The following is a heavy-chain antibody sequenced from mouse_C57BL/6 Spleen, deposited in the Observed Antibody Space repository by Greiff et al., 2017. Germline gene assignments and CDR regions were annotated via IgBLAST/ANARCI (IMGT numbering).Heavy chain of an antibody. D-gene: IGHD2-3*01. Sequence: QVQLQPGAELVKPGASVKLSCKASGYTFTSYWMHWVKQRPGQGLYWIGMIHPNSGSTNYNEKFKSKATLTVDKSSSTAYMQLSSLTSEDSAVYYCARGDDGYYTWFAYWGQGTLVTVSA. CDR2: IHPNSGST. CDR1: GYTFTSYW. V-gene: IGHV1-64*01. J-gene: IGHJ3*01. CDR3: ARGDDGYYTWFAY.